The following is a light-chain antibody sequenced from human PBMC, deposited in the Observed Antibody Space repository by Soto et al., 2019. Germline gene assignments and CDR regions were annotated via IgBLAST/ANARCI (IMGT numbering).Light chain of an antibody. V-gene: IGLV1-44*01. Sequence: QSVLTQSPSASGTPGQRVTISCSGSTPNIGSNVVDWFQQFPGTAPKLLIYSDNQRPSGVPDRFSGSRSGTSASLAISGLQSEDEADYYCASWDDSLSVCVFGGGTKLTVL. CDR1: TPNIGSNV. J-gene: IGLJ3*02. CDR2: SDN. CDR3: ASWDDSLSVCV.